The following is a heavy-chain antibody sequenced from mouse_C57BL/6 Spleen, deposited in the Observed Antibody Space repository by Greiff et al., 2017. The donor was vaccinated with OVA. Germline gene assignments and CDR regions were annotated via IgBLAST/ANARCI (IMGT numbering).Heavy chain of an antibody. Sequence: QVQLQQSGAELVRPGASVTLSCKASGYTFTDYEMHWVKQTPVHGLEWIGAIDPETGGTAYNQKFKGKATLTADKSSSTAYMELRSLTSEDSYVYNGTRLGDYDEYAMDYWGQGTSVTVSS. CDR1: GYTFTDYE. CDR2: IDPETGGT. D-gene: IGHD2-4*01. CDR3: TRLGDYDEYAMDY. V-gene: IGHV1-15*01. J-gene: IGHJ4*01.